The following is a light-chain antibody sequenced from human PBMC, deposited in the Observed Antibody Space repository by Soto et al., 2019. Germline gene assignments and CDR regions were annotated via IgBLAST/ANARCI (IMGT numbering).Light chain of an antibody. CDR1: QSVSTF. Sequence: DIQMTQSPSSLSASVGDRVTITCRASQSVSTFLSWYQQKPGKAPKLLIYAAANLQSGVTSRFSGSGSGTDFTLTISSLQSEDFATYYCQQSYTTPRTFGQGTKLEI. J-gene: IGKJ2*01. CDR2: AAA. CDR3: QQSYTTPRT. V-gene: IGKV1-39*01.